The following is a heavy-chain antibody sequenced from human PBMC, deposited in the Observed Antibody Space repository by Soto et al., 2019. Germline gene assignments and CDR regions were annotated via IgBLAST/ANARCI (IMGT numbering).Heavy chain of an antibody. CDR1: GYTFTSYD. V-gene: IGHV1-46*03. J-gene: IGHJ6*02. D-gene: IGHD2-15*01. CDR3: ARHLYCSGGSCYSDYYYYGMDV. CDR2: MNPNGGST. Sequence: GASVKVSCKASGYTFTSYDINWVRQAPGQGLEWMGRMNPNGGSTSYAQKFQGRVTMTRDTSTSTVYMELSSLRSEDTAVYYCARHLYCSGGSCYSDYYYYGMDVWGQGTTVTVSS.